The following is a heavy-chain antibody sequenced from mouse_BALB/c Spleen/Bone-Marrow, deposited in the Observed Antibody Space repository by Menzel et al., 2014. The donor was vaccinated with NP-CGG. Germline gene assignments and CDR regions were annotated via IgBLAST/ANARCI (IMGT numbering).Heavy chain of an antibody. D-gene: IGHD2-14*01. CDR3: VRREYDDYFDY. V-gene: IGHV5-9*03. J-gene: IGHJ2*01. Sequence: DVHLVESGGGIVTPGGSLKLSCAASGFTFDSYNMSWVRQTPEKRLEWVATISSGGGNTYYPDSVKGRFTISRDNAKNNLYLQMSSLRSEDTALYYCVRREYDDYFDYWGQGTTLTVSS. CDR2: ISSGGGNT. CDR1: GFTFDSYN.